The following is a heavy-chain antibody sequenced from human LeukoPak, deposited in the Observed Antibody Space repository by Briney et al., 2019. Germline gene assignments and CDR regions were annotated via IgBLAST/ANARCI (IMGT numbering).Heavy chain of an antibody. CDR2: INHSGST. CDR1: GGSFSDYY. D-gene: IGHD3-22*01. Sequence: TSETLSLTCAVYGGSFSDYYWSWLRQPPGKGLEWLGEINHSGSTNYNPSLKSRVTISVDTSKNQFSLKLSSVTAADTAVYYCARHTRFYYDSSGLDNWGQGTLVTVSS. V-gene: IGHV4-34*01. CDR3: ARHTRFYYDSSGLDN. J-gene: IGHJ4*02.